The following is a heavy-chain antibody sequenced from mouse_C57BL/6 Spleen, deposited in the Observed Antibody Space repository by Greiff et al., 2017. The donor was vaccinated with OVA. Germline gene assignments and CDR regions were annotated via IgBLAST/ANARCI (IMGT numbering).Heavy chain of an antibody. CDR1: GYTFTSYW. D-gene: IGHD1-1*01. CDR3: ARGGIYYGSSSDY. J-gene: IGHJ2*01. Sequence: VQLQQPGAELVKPGASVKLSCKASGYTFTSYWMHWVKQRPGQGLEWIGMIHPNSGSTNYNEKFKSKATLTVDKSSSTAYMQLSSLTSEDSAVYYCARGGIYYGSSSDYWGQGTTLTVSS. CDR2: IHPNSGST. V-gene: IGHV1-64*01.